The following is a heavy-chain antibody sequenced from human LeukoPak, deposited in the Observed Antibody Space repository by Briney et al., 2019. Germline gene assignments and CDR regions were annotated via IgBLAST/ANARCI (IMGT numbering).Heavy chain of an antibody. J-gene: IGHJ4*02. CDR1: GGSISSGGYY. D-gene: IGHD3-10*01. CDR2: IYYSGST. CDR3: ARVPVRGVTPPYYFDY. V-gene: IGHV4-31*03. Sequence: SETLSLTCTVSGGSISSGGYYWSWIRQHPGKGLEWIGYIYYSGSTYYNPSLKSRVTISVDTSKNQFSLKLSSVTAADTAVYYCARVPVRGVTPPYYFDYWGQGTLVTVSS.